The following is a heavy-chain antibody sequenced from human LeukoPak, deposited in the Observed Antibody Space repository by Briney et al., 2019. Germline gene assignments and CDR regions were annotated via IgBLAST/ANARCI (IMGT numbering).Heavy chain of an antibody. Sequence: GGSLRLSCAASGFTFSSYSMNWVRQVPGKGLEWVSSISSSSSYIYYADSVKGRFTISRDNAKNSLYLQMNSLRAEDTAVYYCAGIAAAGDAFDIWGQGTMVTVSS. CDR1: GFTFSSYS. D-gene: IGHD6-13*01. V-gene: IGHV3-21*01. J-gene: IGHJ3*02. CDR3: AGIAAAGDAFDI. CDR2: ISSSSSYI.